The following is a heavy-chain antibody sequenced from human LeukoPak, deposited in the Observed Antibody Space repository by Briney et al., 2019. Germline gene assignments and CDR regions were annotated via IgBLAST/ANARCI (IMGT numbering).Heavy chain of an antibody. V-gene: IGHV3-21*06. J-gene: IGHJ6*03. D-gene: IGHD1-26*01. CDR2: ISSSSSYI. CDR3: ARDPYSGSYGPYYYYYMDV. Sequence: GGSLRLSCAGSGFTFSSYSMNWVRQAPGKGLEWVSCISSSSSYIYYAYSVKGRFTISRDNAKNSLYLQLESLRVEDTAVYYCARDPYSGSYGPYYYYYMDVWGEGTTVTISS. CDR1: GFTFSSYS.